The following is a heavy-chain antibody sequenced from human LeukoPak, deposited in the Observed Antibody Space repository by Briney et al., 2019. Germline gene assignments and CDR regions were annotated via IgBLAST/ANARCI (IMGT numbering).Heavy chain of an antibody. J-gene: IGHJ4*02. CDR1: GFTFSSYA. CDR3: ARGPRSNPTEYFDY. CDR2: ISSNGGST. V-gene: IGHV3-64*02. Sequence: PGGSLRLSCAASGFTFSSYAMHWVRQAPGKGLEYVSAISSNGGSTYYADSVRGRFTISRDNSENTLYLQMGSLRAEDMAVYYCARGPRSNPTEYFDYWGQGNLVTVSS. D-gene: IGHD6-13*01.